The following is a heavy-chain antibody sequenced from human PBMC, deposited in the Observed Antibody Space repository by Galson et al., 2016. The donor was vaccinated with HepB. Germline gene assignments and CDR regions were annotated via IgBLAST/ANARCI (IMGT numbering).Heavy chain of an antibody. CDR3: ARTGRNSASSR. V-gene: IGHV4-61*01. Sequence: ETLSLTCTVSGGSVGSATYYWTWIRQPPGKGLEWLGYIYNSGNTNYNPSLKSRVTISIDTSKNQFSLKLTSVTAADTAVYYCARTGRNSASSRWSQGTLVTVSS. CDR1: GGSVGSATYY. CDR2: IYNSGNT. D-gene: IGHD6-6*01. J-gene: IGHJ4*02.